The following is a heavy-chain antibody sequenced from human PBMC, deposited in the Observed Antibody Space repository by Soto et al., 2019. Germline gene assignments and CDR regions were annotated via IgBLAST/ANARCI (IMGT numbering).Heavy chain of an antibody. CDR2: IIPIFGTA. CDR1: GGTFSSYA. D-gene: IGHD3-10*01. Sequence: QVQLVQSGAEVKKPGSSVKVSCKASGGTFSSYAISWVRQAPGQGLEWMGGIIPIFGTANYAQKFQGRVTITADESTSTADMELSSLRSEDTAVYYCARDRGDMVRGPFDYWGQGTLVTVSS. CDR3: ARDRGDMVRGPFDY. V-gene: IGHV1-69*01. J-gene: IGHJ4*02.